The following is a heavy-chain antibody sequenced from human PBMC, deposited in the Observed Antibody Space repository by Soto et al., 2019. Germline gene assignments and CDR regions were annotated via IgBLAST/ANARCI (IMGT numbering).Heavy chain of an antibody. D-gene: IGHD2-21*02. CDR3: ARDWTTCGGDCSPGSLYYYGMDV. CDR2: ISAYNGKT. Sequence: ASVKVSCKASGYTFTSYGISWVRQAPGQGLEWMGWISAYNGKTNYAQKLQGRVTMTTDTSTSTAYMELRSLRSDDTAVYYCARDWTTCGGDCSPGSLYYYGMDVWGQGTTVTVSS. CDR1: GYTFTSYG. J-gene: IGHJ6*02. V-gene: IGHV1-18*01.